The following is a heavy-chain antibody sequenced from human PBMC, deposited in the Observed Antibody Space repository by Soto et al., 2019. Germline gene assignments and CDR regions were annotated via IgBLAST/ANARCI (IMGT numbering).Heavy chain of an antibody. CDR3: ARGSHRYGQLVGYY. Sequence: ASVKVSCKASGYTFTSYGISWVRQAPGQGLEWMGWISAYNGNTNFAQKLQGRVTMTTDTSTSTAYMELRSLRSDDTAVYYCARGSHRYGQLVGYYWGQGTLVTVSS. D-gene: IGHD6-6*01. V-gene: IGHV1-18*04. CDR2: ISAYNGNT. CDR1: GYTFTSYG. J-gene: IGHJ4*02.